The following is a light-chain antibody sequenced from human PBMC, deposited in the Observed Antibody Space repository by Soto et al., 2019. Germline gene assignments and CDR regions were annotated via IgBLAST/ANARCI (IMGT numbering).Light chain of an antibody. CDR1: SSDGGGYNY. J-gene: IGLJ1*01. CDR3: SSYTSSSTLYV. V-gene: IGLV2-14*01. Sequence: SALTQPASVSGSPGRSITISCTGTSSDGGGYNYVSWYQQHPGKAPKLMIYEVSNRPSGVSNRFSGSKSGNTASLTISGLQAEDEADYYCSSYTSSSTLYVFGTGTKVTVL. CDR2: EVS.